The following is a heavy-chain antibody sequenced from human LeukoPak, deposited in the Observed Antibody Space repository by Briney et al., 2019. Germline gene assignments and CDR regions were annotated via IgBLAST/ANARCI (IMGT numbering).Heavy chain of an antibody. CDR1: GFTVSSNY. Sequence: GGSLRLSCAASGFTVSSNYMSWVRQAPGKGLEWVSYISNSGINIYYTDSVKGRFTISRGNAKNSLYLQMNSLRVEDTAVYYCARVPYGGYDLYFESWGQGTLVSVSS. CDR3: ARVPYGGYDLYFES. V-gene: IGHV3-11*01. CDR2: ISNSGINI. J-gene: IGHJ4*02. D-gene: IGHD5-12*01.